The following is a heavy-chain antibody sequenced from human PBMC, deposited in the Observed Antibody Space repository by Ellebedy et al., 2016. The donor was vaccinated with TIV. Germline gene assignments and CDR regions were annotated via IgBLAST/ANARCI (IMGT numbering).Heavy chain of an antibody. CDR2: ISYDGSNK. V-gene: IGHV3-30-3*01. Sequence: GESLKISXAASGFTFSSYAMHWVRQAPGKGLEWVAVISYDGSNKYYADSVKGRFTISRDNSKNTLYLQMNSLRAEDTAVYYCARDRLGYCSGGSCSDAFDIWGQGTMVTVSS. CDR3: ARDRLGYCSGGSCSDAFDI. J-gene: IGHJ3*02. D-gene: IGHD2-15*01. CDR1: GFTFSSYA.